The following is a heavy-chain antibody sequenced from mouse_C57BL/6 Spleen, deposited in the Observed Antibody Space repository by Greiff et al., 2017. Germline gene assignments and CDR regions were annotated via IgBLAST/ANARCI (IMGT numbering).Heavy chain of an antibody. J-gene: IGHJ4*01. CDR3: ARWGGNYYYAMDY. D-gene: IGHD1-1*02. V-gene: IGHV1-18*01. CDR2: INPNNGGT. Sequence: EVQRVESGPELVKPGASVKIPCKASGYTFTDYNMDWVKQSHGKSLEWIGDINPNNGGTIYNQKFKGKATLTVDKSSSTAYMELRSLTSEDTAVYYCARWGGNYYYAMDYWGQGTSVTVSS. CDR1: GYTFTDYN.